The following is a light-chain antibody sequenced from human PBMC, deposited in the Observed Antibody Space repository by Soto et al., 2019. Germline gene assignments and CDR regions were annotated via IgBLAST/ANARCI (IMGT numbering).Light chain of an antibody. V-gene: IGKV1-39*01. CDR3: QQSYITPYT. CDR2: AVS. Sequence: DIQKTQSPSSLSASVGNTVTITCRASQSISTFSNWYQQKPGQAPKLLIYAVSSLRDGVPSRFSGGGSGTDFTLTISSLQPEDFATYYCQQSYITPYTFGQGSMV. CDR1: QSISTF. J-gene: IGKJ2*01.